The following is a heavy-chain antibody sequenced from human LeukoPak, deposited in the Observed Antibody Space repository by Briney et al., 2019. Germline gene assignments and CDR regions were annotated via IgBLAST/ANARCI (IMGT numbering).Heavy chain of an antibody. Sequence: ASVKVSFKASGYTFTGYYMHWVRQAPGQGLEWMGWINPNSGGTNYAQKFQGRVTMTRDTSISTAYMELSRLRSDDTAVYYCARLTRYSGSSGPENYFDYWGQGTLVTVSS. D-gene: IGHD1-26*01. V-gene: IGHV1-2*02. CDR1: GYTFTGYY. CDR3: ARLTRYSGSSGPENYFDY. CDR2: INPNSGGT. J-gene: IGHJ4*02.